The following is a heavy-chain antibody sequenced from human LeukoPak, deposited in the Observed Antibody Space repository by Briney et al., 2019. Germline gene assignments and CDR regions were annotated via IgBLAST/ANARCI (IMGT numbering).Heavy chain of an antibody. D-gene: IGHD4-17*01. V-gene: IGHV3-21*01. CDR3: ARDKPYGDTVDI. CDR2: ISSSSSYI. CDR1: GFTFSSYS. J-gene: IGHJ3*02. Sequence: AGGSLRLSCAASGFTFSSYSMNWVRQAPGKGLEWVSSISSSSSYIYYADSVKGRFTISRDNAKNSLYLQMNSLRAEGTAVYYCARDKPYGDTVDIWGQGTMVTVSS.